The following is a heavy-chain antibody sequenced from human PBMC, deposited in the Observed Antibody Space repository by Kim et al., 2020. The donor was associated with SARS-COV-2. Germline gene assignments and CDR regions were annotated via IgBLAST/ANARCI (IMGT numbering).Heavy chain of an antibody. V-gene: IGHV4-59*08. J-gene: IGHJ3*02. CDR1: GGSISSYY. CDR2: IYYSGST. CDR3: ARTPGYCGGGSCYNAFDI. D-gene: IGHD2-15*01. Sequence: SETLSLTCTVSGGSISSYYWSWIRQPPGKGLEWIGYIYYSGSTNYNPSLKSRVTISLDTSKNQFSLKLTSVTAADTAVYYCARTPGYCGGGSCYNAFDIWGQGTMVTVSS.